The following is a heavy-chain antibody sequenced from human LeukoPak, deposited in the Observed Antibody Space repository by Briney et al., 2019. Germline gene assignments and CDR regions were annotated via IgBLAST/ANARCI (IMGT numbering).Heavy chain of an antibody. CDR1: GFTLSSYA. D-gene: IGHD1-1*01. V-gene: IGHV3-23*01. CDR3: AKVYNWNYQWSDY. CDR2: IRASGDSP. Sequence: GRSLRLSCAASGFTLSSYAMRWVRQAPGKGLEWVSAIRASGDSPYYADSGKGRFTIARDNSNNTLYLQINRLRAEDTAVYYCAKVYNWNYQWSDYWGQGTLVTVSS. J-gene: IGHJ4*02.